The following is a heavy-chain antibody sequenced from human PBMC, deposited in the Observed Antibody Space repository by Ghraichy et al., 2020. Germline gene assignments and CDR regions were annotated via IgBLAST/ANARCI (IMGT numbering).Heavy chain of an antibody. D-gene: IGHD2-21*02. CDR2: IYHSGRT. Sequence: SETLSLTCAVSGGSISSSNWWSWVRQPPGKGLEWIGAIYHSGRTNYNPSLKSRVTISVDKSKNQFSLKLRSVTAADTAVSYCARDTVFHCGGDCQSHAFDIWGQGTMVTVSS. J-gene: IGHJ3*02. CDR3: ARDTVFHCGGDCQSHAFDI. CDR1: GGSISSSNW. V-gene: IGHV4-4*02.